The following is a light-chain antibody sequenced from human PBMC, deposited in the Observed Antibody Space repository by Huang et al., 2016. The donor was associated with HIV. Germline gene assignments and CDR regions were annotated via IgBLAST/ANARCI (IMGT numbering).Light chain of an antibody. V-gene: IGKV1-39*01. CDR3: QQTYNTPLT. CDR1: QSISSH. Sequence: DIQMTQSPSSVSASVGDRVTITCRASQSISSHLNWYQQRPGKAPKLLIYAAAGLQSGVPTRFSGSGSGTDFTLTISSLQPEDFATYYCQQTYNTPLTFGGGTKVEIK. J-gene: IGKJ4*01. CDR2: AAA.